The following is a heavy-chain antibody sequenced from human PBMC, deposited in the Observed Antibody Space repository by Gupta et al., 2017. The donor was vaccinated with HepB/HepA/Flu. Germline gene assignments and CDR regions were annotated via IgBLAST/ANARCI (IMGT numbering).Heavy chain of an antibody. CDR2: IRRKTDGGST. CDR1: GFTLSDVG. CDR3: TSPQVNY. V-gene: IGHV3-15*01. Sequence: EVQLVESGGDLIEPGGSLRLSCAASGFTLSDVGMTWVRQAPGKGLEWVGRIRRKTDGGSTDYAAPVKGRFTISRDESKNTLYLEMNSLTTEDTAVYYCTSPQVNYWGQGTLVTVSS. J-gene: IGHJ4*02. D-gene: IGHD3-10*01.